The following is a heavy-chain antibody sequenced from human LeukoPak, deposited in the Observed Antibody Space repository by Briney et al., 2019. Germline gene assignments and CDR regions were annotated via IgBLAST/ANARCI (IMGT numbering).Heavy chain of an antibody. Sequence: GGSLRLSCAASGFTFSSYSMNWVRQAPGKGLEWVSSISRRSSYIYYADSVKGRFTISRDNAKNSLYLQMNSLRAEDTAVYYCARNYGSGSYYGHYGMDVWGKGTTVTVSS. CDR2: ISRRSSYI. V-gene: IGHV3-21*01. CDR1: GFTFSSYS. J-gene: IGHJ6*04. CDR3: ARNYGSGSYYGHYGMDV. D-gene: IGHD3-10*01.